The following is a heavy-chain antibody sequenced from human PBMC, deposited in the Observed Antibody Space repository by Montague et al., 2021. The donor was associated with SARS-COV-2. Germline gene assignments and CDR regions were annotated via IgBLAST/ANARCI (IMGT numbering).Heavy chain of an antibody. J-gene: IGHJ6*02. CDR2: IYYTWST. CDR3: ARDNYGDWGYYGLDV. Sequence: SETLSLTCTVSGGSIGTYYWNWILQSPAKGLEWLGYIYYTWSTKYCPSLNSRVTISIDTSRDQLPLRLKSWTAADTAVYYCARDNYGDWGYYGLDVWGQGTAVIVSS. CDR1: GGSIGTYY. V-gene: IGHV4-59*01. D-gene: IGHD4-17*01.